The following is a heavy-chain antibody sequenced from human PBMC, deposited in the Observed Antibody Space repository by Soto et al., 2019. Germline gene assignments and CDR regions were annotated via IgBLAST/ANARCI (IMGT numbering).Heavy chain of an antibody. V-gene: IGHV3-74*01. D-gene: IGHD1-26*01. J-gene: IGHJ4*02. CDR1: GFTFNTHW. CDR2: INSDGSIT. Sequence: EVQLVESGGGLILPGGSLRLSCAASGFTFNTHWMHWVRQAPGMGLVWVSRINSDGSITDYADSVKGRFSISRDNPRNTLYLQMNSLSPEDTAVYYCARAMTSVGAAAKGDFWGQGTLVTVSS. CDR3: ARAMTSVGAAAKGDF.